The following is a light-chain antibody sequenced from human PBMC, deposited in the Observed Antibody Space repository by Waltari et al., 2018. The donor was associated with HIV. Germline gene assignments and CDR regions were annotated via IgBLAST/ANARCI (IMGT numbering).Light chain of an antibody. CDR1: TSHAGGDNY. CDR2: EVT. V-gene: IGLV2-14*03. Sequence: QSALTQPASVSGSPGQSITISCPGTTSHAGGDNYVPWYQQHPGKAPKLLIYEVTNRPSGVSNRFSGSKSDSTASLTISGLQAEDEAEYYCSSSTTTTTLGLFGTGTKVTVL. CDR3: SSSTTTTTLGL. J-gene: IGLJ1*01.